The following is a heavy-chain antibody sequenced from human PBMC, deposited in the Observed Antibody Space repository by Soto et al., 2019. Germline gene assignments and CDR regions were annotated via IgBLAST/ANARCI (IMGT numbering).Heavy chain of an antibody. J-gene: IGHJ4*02. Sequence: QVQLVESGGGLVKPGGSLRLSCAASGFTFSDYYMSWIRQAPGKGLEWVSYITGSGSTIYYADSVKGRFTISRDNAKNSLYLHMNSLRAEDTAVYSCPGGGYSYGALDYWGQRTLVTVSS. V-gene: IGHV3-11*01. CDR3: PGGGYSYGALDY. D-gene: IGHD5-18*01. CDR2: ITGSGSTI. CDR1: GFTFSDYY.